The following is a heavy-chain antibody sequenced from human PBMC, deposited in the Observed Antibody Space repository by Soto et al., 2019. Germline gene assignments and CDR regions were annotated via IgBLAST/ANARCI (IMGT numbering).Heavy chain of an antibody. CDR3: ARHQGLRVGGYYYMDV. V-gene: IGHV4-59*08. CDR1: GGSISSYY. Sequence: SETLSLTCTVSGGSISSYYWSWIRQPPGKGLEWIGYIYYSGSTNYNPSLKSRVTISVDTSKNQFSLKLSSVTAADTAVYYCARHQGLRVGGYYYMDVWGKGTTVTVSS. D-gene: IGHD5-12*01. J-gene: IGHJ6*03. CDR2: IYYSGST.